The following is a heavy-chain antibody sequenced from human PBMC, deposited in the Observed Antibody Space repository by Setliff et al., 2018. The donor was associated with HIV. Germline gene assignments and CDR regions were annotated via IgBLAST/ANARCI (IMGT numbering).Heavy chain of an antibody. CDR3: ARNPHPTGTPDYYYYYYMDV. CDR1: GGTFSSYV. D-gene: IGHD1-1*01. Sequence: GASVKVSCKASGGTFSSYVISWVRQAPGQGLEWMGGIIPIFGTANYAQKFQGRVTITADESTSTAYMELSSLRSEDTAVYYCARNPHPTGTPDYYYYYYMDVWGKGTTVTVSS. CDR2: IIPIFGTA. J-gene: IGHJ6*03. V-gene: IGHV1-69*13.